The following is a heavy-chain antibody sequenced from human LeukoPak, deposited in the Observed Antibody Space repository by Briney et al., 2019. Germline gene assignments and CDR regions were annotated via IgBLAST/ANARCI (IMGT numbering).Heavy chain of an antibody. CDR1: GFTVSSNY. CDR2: VYSGDST. D-gene: IGHD6-19*01. J-gene: IGHJ4*02. V-gene: IGHV3-66*01. Sequence: GGSLRLSCAASGFTVSSNYMSWVRQSPGKGLEWGSVVYSGDSTFYADSVKGRFTISRDNSKNTLYLQMNNLRAEDTAMYYCASPARSSGWYFDYWGQGTLVTVSS. CDR3: ASPARSSGWYFDY.